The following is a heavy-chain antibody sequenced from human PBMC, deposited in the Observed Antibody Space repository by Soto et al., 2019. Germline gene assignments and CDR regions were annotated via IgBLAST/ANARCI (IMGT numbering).Heavy chain of an antibody. CDR3: AREMDYYDILTGSQDAFDI. CDR2: INPIGGST. J-gene: IGHJ3*02. Sequence: ASVKVSCKASGYTFTSYYMHWVRQAPGQGLEWKGIINPIGGSTSYAQKFQGRVTMTRDTSTSTVYMELSSLRSEDTAVYYCAREMDYYDILTGSQDAFDIWGQGTMVTVSS. CDR1: GYTFTSYY. V-gene: IGHV1-46*01. D-gene: IGHD3-9*01.